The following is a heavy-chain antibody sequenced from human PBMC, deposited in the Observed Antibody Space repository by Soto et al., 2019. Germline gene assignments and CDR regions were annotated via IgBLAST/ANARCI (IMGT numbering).Heavy chain of an antibody. V-gene: IGHV4-39*01. J-gene: IGHJ1*01. CDR2: IYYSGST. Sequence: QLQLQESGPGLVKPSETLSLTCTVSGGSISSSSYYWGWIRQPPGKGLEGIGSIYYSGSTYYNPSLKSRVPIFLDTSKNQSALKLSSVTAADTAVYYCASLEEYLQHWGQGPLVTLSS. CDR3: ASLEEYLQH. D-gene: IGHD3-3*01. CDR1: GGSISSSSYY.